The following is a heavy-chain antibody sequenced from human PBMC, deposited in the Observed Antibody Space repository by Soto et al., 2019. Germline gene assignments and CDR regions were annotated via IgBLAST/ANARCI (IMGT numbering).Heavy chain of an antibody. J-gene: IGHJ4*02. D-gene: IGHD6-13*01. CDR1: GYTFTTYG. CDR2: INAYNGDT. CDR3: ARHKGSSSWYYFFDY. V-gene: IGHV1-18*01. Sequence: QVQLVQSGAEVKKPGASVKVSCKASGYTFTTYGISWVRQAPGQGLEWMGWINAYNGDTNYAQKLQGRVTMTTDTSTSTAYMELRSLISDDTAVYYCARHKGSSSWYYFFDYWGQGTLVTVSS.